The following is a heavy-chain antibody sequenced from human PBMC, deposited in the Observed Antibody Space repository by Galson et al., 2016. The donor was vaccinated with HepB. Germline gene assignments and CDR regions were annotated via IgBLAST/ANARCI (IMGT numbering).Heavy chain of an antibody. V-gene: IGHV6-1*01. CDR1: GDSVSSKSGA. CDR3: AGCPGILLY. D-gene: IGHD3-10*01. Sequence: CAISGDSVSSKSGAWNWIRQSPSRGLEWLGRTYYRSKWHIEYAVYVRGRITINPDTSKHQFSLQLNSVTPEDTAVYYCAGCPGILLYWGQGSLVTVSS. J-gene: IGHJ4*02. CDR2: TYYRSKWHI.